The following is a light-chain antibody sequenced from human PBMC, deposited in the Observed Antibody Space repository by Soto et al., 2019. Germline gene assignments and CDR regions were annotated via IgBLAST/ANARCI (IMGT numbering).Light chain of an antibody. V-gene: IGKV1-5*03. CDR2: TVS. Sequence: IQMTQSPSTLSASVGDRVTITCRASQTISNWLAWYQQKPGKAPKFLIYTVSTLESGVPSRFSGAGSGTEFSLTISSLQPDDFATYYCQQYKTYPWTFGQGTKVDIK. CDR3: QQYKTYPWT. J-gene: IGKJ1*01. CDR1: QTISNW.